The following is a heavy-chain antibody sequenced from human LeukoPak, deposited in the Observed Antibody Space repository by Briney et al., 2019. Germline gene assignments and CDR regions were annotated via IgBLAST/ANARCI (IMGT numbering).Heavy chain of an antibody. J-gene: IGHJ4*02. CDR2: IYYSGST. V-gene: IGHV4-30-4*08. D-gene: IGHD3-22*01. CDR3: ARAHCPYDSSGYYSQLPLDY. CDR1: GGSISSGDYY. Sequence: SETLSLTCTVSGGSISSGDYYWSWIRQPPGKGLEWIGYIYYSGSTYYNPSLKSRVTISVDTSKNQFSLKLSSVTAADTAVYYCARAHCPYDSSGYYSQLPLDYWGQGTLVTVSS.